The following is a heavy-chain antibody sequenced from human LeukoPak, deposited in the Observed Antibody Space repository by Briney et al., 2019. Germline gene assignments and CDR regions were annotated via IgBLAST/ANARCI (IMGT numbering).Heavy chain of an antibody. V-gene: IGHV3-21*01. CDR2: ISSSSGYI. D-gene: IGHD2-2*01. Sequence: PGGSLRLSCAASGFTFSTYSMNWVRQAPGKGLEWVSSISSSSGYIYYADSVKGRFTISRDNAKNPLYLQMNGLRAEDTAVYYCAGGSLLWGAFDIWGQGTMVTVSS. CDR3: AGGSLLWGAFDI. CDR1: GFTFSTYS. J-gene: IGHJ3*02.